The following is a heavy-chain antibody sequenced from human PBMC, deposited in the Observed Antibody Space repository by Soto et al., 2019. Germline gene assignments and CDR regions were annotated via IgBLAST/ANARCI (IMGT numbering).Heavy chain of an antibody. CDR1: GGSFSGYY. J-gene: IGHJ5*02. CDR3: ARVGVAARPWFDP. Sequence: SETLSLTCAVYGGSFSGYYWSWIRQPPGKGLEWIGEINHSGSTNYNPSLKSRVTISVDTSKNRFSLKLSSVTAADTAVYYCARVGVAARPWFDPWGQGTLVTVSS. CDR2: INHSGST. D-gene: IGHD6-6*01. V-gene: IGHV4-34*01.